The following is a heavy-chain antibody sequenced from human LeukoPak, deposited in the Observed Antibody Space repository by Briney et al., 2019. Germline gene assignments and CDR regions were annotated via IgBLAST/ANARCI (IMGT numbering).Heavy chain of an antibody. CDR1: GGSFSGYY. CDR2: INHSGST. D-gene: IGHD6-19*01. V-gene: IGHV4-34*01. Sequence: SETLSLTCAVYGGSFSGYYWSWIRQPPGKGLEWIGEINHSGSTNYNPSLKSRVTISVDTSKNQFSLKLSSVTAADTAVYYCARDRAVAGTSYYYYYMDVWGKGTTVTISS. CDR3: ARDRAVAGTSYYYYYMDV. J-gene: IGHJ6*03.